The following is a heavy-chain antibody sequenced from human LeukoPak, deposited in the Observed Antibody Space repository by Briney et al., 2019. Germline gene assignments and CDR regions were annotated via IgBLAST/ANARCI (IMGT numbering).Heavy chain of an antibody. CDR2: ISYDGSNK. V-gene: IGHV3-30-3*01. CDR3: ARDLMVVTATAHLFDY. D-gene: IGHD2-21*02. J-gene: IGHJ4*02. CDR1: GFTFSSYA. Sequence: GGSLRLSCAASGFTFSSYAMHWVRQAPGKGLEWVAVISYDGSNKYYADSVKGRFTISRDNSKNTLYLQMNSLRAEDTAVYYCARDLMVVTATAHLFDYWGQGTLVTVSS.